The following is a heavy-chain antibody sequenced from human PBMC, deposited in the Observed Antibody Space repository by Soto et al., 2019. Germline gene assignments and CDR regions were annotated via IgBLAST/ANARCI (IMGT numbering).Heavy chain of an antibody. J-gene: IGHJ4*02. D-gene: IGHD3-10*01. Sequence: GGSLRLSCAASGFTFSSYGMHWVRQTPGKGLEWVAVMSYDGSSQYYADSVKGRFTISRDNSKNTLYLQMNSLRVEDTAVYYCAIGSMVRGVKKAFDYWGQGTLVTVSS. CDR2: MSYDGSSQ. CDR3: AIGSMVRGVKKAFDY. CDR1: GFTFSSYG. V-gene: IGHV3-30*03.